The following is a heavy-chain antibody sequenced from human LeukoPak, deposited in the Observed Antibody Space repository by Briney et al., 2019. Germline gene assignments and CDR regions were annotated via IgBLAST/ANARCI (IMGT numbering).Heavy chain of an antibody. CDR3: ARGGVGHDYATINY. Sequence: SGGSLRLSCAASGFTFSNVWMSWVRQAPGKGLEWVAVISYDGSSKYYAGSVKGRFTISRDNSKNTLYLQMNSLRAEDTAVYYCARGGVGHDYATINYWGQGTLVTVSS. V-gene: IGHV3-30-3*01. D-gene: IGHD5-12*01. J-gene: IGHJ4*02. CDR2: ISYDGSSK. CDR1: GFTFSNVW.